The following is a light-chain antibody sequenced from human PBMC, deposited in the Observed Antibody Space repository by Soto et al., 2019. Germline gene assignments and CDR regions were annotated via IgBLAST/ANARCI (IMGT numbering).Light chain of an antibody. Sequence: QSELTQPASVSGSPGQSITISCTGTSSDVGGYNYVSWYQQHPGKAPKLIIHDVTDRPSGVSNRFSGSKSGNTASLTTSGLQAEDEADYYCSSYANRAAPYVFGNGTKVTVL. CDR3: SSYANRAAPYV. CDR2: DVT. CDR1: SSDVGGYNY. J-gene: IGLJ1*01. V-gene: IGLV2-14*03.